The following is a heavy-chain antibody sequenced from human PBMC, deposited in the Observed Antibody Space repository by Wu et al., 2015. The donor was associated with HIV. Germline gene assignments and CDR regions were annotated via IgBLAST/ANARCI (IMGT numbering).Heavy chain of an antibody. Sequence: QVQLVQSGAEVKKPGASVKVSCTASGYSFTGYYILWVRQAPGQGLEWMGWINPNSGDTKYPQKFRGRVTMTRDTSITTVYMELSRLRSDDTAMYYCARVSGGSVRGRIDRTWGQGTQVTVSS. D-gene: IGHD3-10*01. CDR3: ARVSGGSVRGRIDRT. CDR1: GYSFTGYY. J-gene: IGHJ4*02. CDR2: INPNSGDT. V-gene: IGHV1-2*02.